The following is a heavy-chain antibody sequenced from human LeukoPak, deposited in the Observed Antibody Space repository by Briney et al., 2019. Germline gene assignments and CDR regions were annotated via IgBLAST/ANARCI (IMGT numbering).Heavy chain of an antibody. Sequence: PSETLSLTCTVSGGSISSSSYYWGWIRQPPGKGLEWIGSIYYSGSTYYNPSLKSRVTISVDTSKNQFSLKLSSVTAADTAVYYCARRYRYSGSYELGPWGQGTLVTVSS. CDR1: GGSISSSSYY. V-gene: IGHV4-39*01. CDR2: IYYSGST. D-gene: IGHD1-26*01. J-gene: IGHJ4*02. CDR3: ARRYRYSGSYELGP.